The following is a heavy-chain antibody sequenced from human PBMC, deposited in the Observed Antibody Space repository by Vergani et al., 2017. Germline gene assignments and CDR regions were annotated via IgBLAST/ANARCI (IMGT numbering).Heavy chain of an antibody. CDR2: ISNSGNTI. V-gene: IGHV3-11*04. J-gene: IGHJ6*02. Sequence: QVQLVESGGGLVKPGGSLRLSCAASGFSFSDHYMTWIRQAPGKGLEWVSYISNSGNTIEYADSVKGRFSISRDNAKSSLFLQMNSLRAEDTAVYYCASDRIAVTTDEYYYYGMDVWGQGTTVTVSS. D-gene: IGHD4-17*01. CDR1: GFSFSDHY. CDR3: ASDRIAVTTDEYYYYGMDV.